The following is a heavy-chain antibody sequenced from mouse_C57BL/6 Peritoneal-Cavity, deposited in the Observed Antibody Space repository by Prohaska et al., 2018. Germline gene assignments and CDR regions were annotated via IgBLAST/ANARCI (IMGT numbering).Heavy chain of an antibody. J-gene: IGHJ1*03. V-gene: IGHV11-2*01. Sequence: EVQLLETGGGLVQPGWSLGLSCEGSGFTFSGFWMSWVRPTPGKTLEWIGDINADVSAKNYAQAIKDRFTIYRDNDKSTLDLQRRNVRAEDTATYVCMVYHDGYWYFDVWGTGTTVTVSS. CDR2: INADVSAK. CDR3: MVYHDGYWYFDV. CDR1: GFTFSGFW. D-gene: IGHD2-12*01.